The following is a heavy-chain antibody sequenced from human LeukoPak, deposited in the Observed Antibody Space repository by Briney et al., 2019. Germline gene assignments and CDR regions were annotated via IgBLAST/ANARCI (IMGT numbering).Heavy chain of an antibody. V-gene: IGHV3-48*03. J-gene: IGHJ6*04. D-gene: IGHD2-15*01. CDR1: GFTFSSFE. CDR3: AGGIYCSGGSCYSGYYYGVDV. Sequence: GGSLRLSCAASGFTFSSFEMNWVRQAPGTGLEWISYISSSGTNIYYADSVKGRFTISRDNAKNSLYLEMNSLRAEDTALYYCAGGIYCSGGSCYSGYYYGVDVWGKGTTVTVSS. CDR2: ISSSGTNI.